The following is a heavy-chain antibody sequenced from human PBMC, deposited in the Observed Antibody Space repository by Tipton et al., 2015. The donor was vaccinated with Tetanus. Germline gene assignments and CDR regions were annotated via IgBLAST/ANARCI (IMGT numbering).Heavy chain of an antibody. D-gene: IGHD2-15*01. J-gene: IGHJ6*02. CDR1: GFTFSSYW. CDR3: AEDKSDLGYCSGGSCYTHYYGMDV. Sequence: QLVQSGGGLVQPGGSLRLSCAASGFTFSSYWMSWVRQAPGKGLEWVANIKQDGSEKYYVDSVKGRFTISRDNAKNSLYLQMNSLRAEDTALYYCAEDKSDLGYCSGGSCYTHYYGMDVWGQGTTVTVSS. CDR2: IKQDGSEK. V-gene: IGHV3-7*03.